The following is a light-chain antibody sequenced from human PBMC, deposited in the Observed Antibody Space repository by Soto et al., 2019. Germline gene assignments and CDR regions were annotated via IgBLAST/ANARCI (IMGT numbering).Light chain of an antibody. J-gene: IGKJ1*01. Sequence: EIVLTQSPGTLSLSPGERATLSCSASESVASNYLAWYQHKPGQAPRLLFFGASNRATGIPDRFSGSGSGTDFTLTISRLEPEDFAVYYCHQYGSSPWTLGQGTKVDIK. V-gene: IGKV3-20*01. CDR2: GAS. CDR3: HQYGSSPWT. CDR1: ESVASNY.